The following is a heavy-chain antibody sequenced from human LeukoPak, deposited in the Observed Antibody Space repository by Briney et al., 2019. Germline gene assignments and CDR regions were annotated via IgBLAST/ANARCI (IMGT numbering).Heavy chain of an antibody. V-gene: IGHV1-18*01. CDR1: GYTFTSYG. CDR2: ISAYNGNT. J-gene: IGHJ6*02. CDR3: ARAGYYYDSSGYPNGMDV. D-gene: IGHD3-22*01. Sequence: ASVKVSCKASGYTFTSYGISWVRQAPGQGLEWMGWISAYNGNTNYAQKLQGRVTMTRNTSKNTAYMDLSSLRSEDTAVYYCARAGYYYDSSGYPNGMDVWGQGTTVTVSS.